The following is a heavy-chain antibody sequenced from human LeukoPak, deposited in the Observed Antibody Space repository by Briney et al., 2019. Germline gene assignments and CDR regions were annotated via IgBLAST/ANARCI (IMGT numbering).Heavy chain of an antibody. CDR3: ARDLGISGWYAPPLGYFDY. CDR2: INTKSGAT. J-gene: IGHJ4*02. CDR1: GYTLTGYC. V-gene: IGHV1-2*02. D-gene: IGHD6-19*01. Sequence: ASVKVSCKASGYTLTGYCIHWVRQAPGQGLEWLGWINTKSGATNYAQNFQGRVTMTRDTSMSTTYMELKRLRSDDTAVYYCARDLGISGWYAPPLGYFDYWGQGTLLTVSS.